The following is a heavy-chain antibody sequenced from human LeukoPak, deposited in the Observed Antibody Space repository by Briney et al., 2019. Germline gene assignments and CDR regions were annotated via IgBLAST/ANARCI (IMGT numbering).Heavy chain of an antibody. J-gene: IGHJ4*02. Sequence: GSLRLSCTASGFTFSSYAMSWVRQAPGKGLEWVSAISGSGGSTYYADSVKGRFTISRDNSKNTLYLQMNSLRAEDTAVYYCAKGSIAAAGTFKGTRDYYFDYWGQGTLVTVSS. D-gene: IGHD6-13*01. CDR2: ISGSGGST. CDR3: AKGSIAAAGTFKGTRDYYFDY. CDR1: GFTFSSYA. V-gene: IGHV3-23*01.